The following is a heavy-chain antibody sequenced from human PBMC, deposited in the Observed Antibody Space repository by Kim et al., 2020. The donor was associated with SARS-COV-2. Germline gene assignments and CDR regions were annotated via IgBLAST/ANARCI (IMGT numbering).Heavy chain of an antibody. V-gene: IGHV3-48*03. CDR3: ASMGPNYYDSSGYSQTDY. J-gene: IGHJ4*02. Sequence: KGRFTISRDNAKNSLYLQRNSLRAEDTAVYYCASMGPNYYDSSGYSQTDYWGQGTLVTVSS. D-gene: IGHD3-22*01.